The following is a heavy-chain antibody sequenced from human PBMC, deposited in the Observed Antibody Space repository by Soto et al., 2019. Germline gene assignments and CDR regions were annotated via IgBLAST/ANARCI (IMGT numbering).Heavy chain of an antibody. CDR3: AREWYYYEYYGMDV. V-gene: IGHV4-34*01. CDR1: GGSFSCYY. J-gene: IGHJ6*02. Sequence: SETLSLTCGVYGGSFSCYYWIWIRQPPGKGLEWIGEINHSGSTNYNPSLKSRVTISVDTSKNQFSLKLSSVTAADTAVYYCAREWYYYEYYGMDVWGQGTTVTVSS. CDR2: INHSGST. D-gene: IGHD2-8*01.